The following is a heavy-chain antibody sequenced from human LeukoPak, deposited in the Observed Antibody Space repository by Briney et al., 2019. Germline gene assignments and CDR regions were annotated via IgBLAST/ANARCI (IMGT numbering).Heavy chain of an antibody. CDR3: ARDEYLDY. Sequence: GSRRLSCAASGFTFSSYGMHWVRQAPGKGLEWVAVISYDGSNKYYADSVKGRFTISRDNSKNTLYLQMNSLRAEDTAVYYCARDEYLDYWGQGTLVTVSS. J-gene: IGHJ4*02. CDR1: GFTFSSYG. CDR2: ISYDGSNK. V-gene: IGHV3-30*03.